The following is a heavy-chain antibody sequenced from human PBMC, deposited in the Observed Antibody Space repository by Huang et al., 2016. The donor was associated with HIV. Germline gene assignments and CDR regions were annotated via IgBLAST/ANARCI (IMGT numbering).Heavy chain of an antibody. J-gene: IGHJ4*02. D-gene: IGHD2-15*01. CDR1: GYTFTDYF. CDR2: INPLSGVT. V-gene: IGHV1-2*02. Sequence: QVQLVQSGAEVKKPGASVKVSCRTSGYTFTDYFVHWVRQAPGHGLQWVGSINPLSGVTNDAQKFQGRVTMNRDTSIRTVYMELNRLRSDDTALYYCARTPYSGSHPDYWGQGTLVTVSS. CDR3: ARTPYSGSHPDY.